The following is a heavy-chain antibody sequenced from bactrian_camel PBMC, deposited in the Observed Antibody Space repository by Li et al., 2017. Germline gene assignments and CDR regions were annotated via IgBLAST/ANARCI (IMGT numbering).Heavy chain of an antibody. CDR1: GFTFSSYD. D-gene: IGHD5*01. CDR3: AKGWVVDDS. Sequence: VESGGGSVQAGGSLRLSCAASGFTFSSYDMSWVRQAPGKGFEWVSAINSGGGSTYYAHSVKGRFTISRDNAKNTLYLQMNSLKTEDTAVYYCAKGWVVDDSWGQGTQVTVS. V-gene: IGHV3S40*01. CDR2: INSGGGST. J-gene: IGHJ4*01.